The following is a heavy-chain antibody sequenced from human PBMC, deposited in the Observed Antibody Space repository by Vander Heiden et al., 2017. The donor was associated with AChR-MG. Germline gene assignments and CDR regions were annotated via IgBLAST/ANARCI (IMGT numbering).Heavy chain of an antibody. CDR3: AKDRVYSSYDARDY. CDR2: ISARDGSA. CDR1: GFTFDTYA. J-gene: IGHJ4*02. Sequence: EVQLLESGGGLVQPGGSLRLSCAASGFTFDTYAMSWVRQAPGKGLEWVSTISARDGSAYYADSVRGRFTISRDNANNILYLQMRNLGVGDTAVYFCAKDRVYSSYDARDYWGQGTLLVVSS. V-gene: IGHV3-23*01. D-gene: IGHD3-16*01.